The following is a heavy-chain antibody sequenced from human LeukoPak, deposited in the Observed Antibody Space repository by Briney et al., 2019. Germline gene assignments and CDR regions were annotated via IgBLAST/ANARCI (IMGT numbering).Heavy chain of an antibody. CDR2: ISRTSTSI. V-gene: IGHV3-21*04. CDR1: GFTFSSHT. CDR3: ARDPIYSGSYRGGGY. D-gene: IGHD1-26*01. J-gene: IGHJ4*02. Sequence: GGSLRLSCAASGFTFSSHTMNWVRQAPGKGLEWVSSISRTSTSIYHADSVKGRFTISRDNTKNSLYLQMNSLRAEDTAVYYCARDPIYSGSYRGGGYWGQGTLVTVSS.